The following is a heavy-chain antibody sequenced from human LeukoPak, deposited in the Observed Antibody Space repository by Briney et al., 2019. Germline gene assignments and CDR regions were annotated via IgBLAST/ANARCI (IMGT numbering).Heavy chain of an antibody. D-gene: IGHD2-21*02. CDR2: ISAYNGNT. V-gene: IGHV1-18*01. CDR3: ARVGVVTAISDAFDI. J-gene: IGHJ3*02. Sequence: ASVKVSCKASGYTFTSYGISWVRQAPGQGLEWMGWISAYNGNTNYAQKLQGRVTMTTDTSTSTAYMELSRLRSDDTAVYYCARVGVVTAISDAFDIWGQGTMVTVSS. CDR1: GYTFTSYG.